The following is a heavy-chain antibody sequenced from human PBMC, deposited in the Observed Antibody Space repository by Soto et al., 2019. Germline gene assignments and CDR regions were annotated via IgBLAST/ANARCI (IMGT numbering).Heavy chain of an antibody. Sequence: ASVKVSCKASGGTFSSYTISWVRQAPGQGLEWMGRIIPILGIANYAQKFQGRVTITADKSTSTAYMELSSLRSEDTAVYYCTRDLRFSSWTSYWYFDLWGRGTLVTVSS. CDR1: GGTFSSYT. CDR2: IIPILGIA. D-gene: IGHD6-13*01. CDR3: TRDLRFSSWTSYWYFDL. V-gene: IGHV1-69*04. J-gene: IGHJ2*01.